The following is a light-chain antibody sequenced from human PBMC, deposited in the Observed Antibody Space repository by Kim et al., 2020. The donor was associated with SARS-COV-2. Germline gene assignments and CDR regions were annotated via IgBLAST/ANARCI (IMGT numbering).Light chain of an antibody. J-gene: IGKJ4*01. CDR1: QNISSW. CDR2: KAS. CDR3: QQYDNYWLT. V-gene: IGKV1-5*03. Sequence: ASVGDVVTITCRAEQNISSWLAWYQQKPGKAPNLLIYKASSLQSGVPSRFSGSGSGTEFTLTISSLQPDDFATYYCQQYDNYWLTFGGGTKVDIK.